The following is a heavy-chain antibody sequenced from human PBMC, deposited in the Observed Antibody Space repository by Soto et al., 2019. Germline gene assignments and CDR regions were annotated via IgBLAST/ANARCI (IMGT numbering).Heavy chain of an antibody. V-gene: IGHV3-23*01. D-gene: IGHD6-6*01. CDR2: ISGSGGST. CDR3: AKDMQQKLVLNRFDP. J-gene: IGHJ5*02. CDR1: GFTFSSYA. Sequence: GGSLRLSCAASGFTFSSYAMSWVRQAPGKGLEWVSAISGSGGSTYYADSVKGRFTISIDNSKNTLYMQMNSLRAEDTAVYYCAKDMQQKLVLNRFDPWGRGTLVTVSS.